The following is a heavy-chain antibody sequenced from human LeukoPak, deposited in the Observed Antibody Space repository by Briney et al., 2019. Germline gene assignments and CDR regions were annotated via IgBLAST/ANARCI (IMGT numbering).Heavy chain of an antibody. V-gene: IGHV3-30*04. CDR1: GFTFSSYA. J-gene: IGHJ4*02. D-gene: IGHD6-19*01. Sequence: GGSLRLSCAASGFTFSSYAMHWVRQAPGKGLEWVAVISYDGSNKYYADSVKGRFTISRDNPKNTLYLQMNSLRAEDTAVYYCAREPSPPGVAGPEFDYWGQGTLVTVSS. CDR3: AREPSPPGVAGPEFDY. CDR2: ISYDGSNK.